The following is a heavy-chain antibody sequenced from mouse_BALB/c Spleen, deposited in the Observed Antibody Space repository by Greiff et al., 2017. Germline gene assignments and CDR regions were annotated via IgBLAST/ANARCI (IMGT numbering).Heavy chain of an antibody. V-gene: IGHV5-6*01. CDR3: ARQSYDYYAMDY. D-gene: IGHD1-1*01. CDR2: ISSGGSYT. J-gene: IGHJ4*01. Sequence: DVHLVESGGDLVKPGGSLKLSCAASGFTFSSYGMSWVRQTPDKRLEWVATISSGGSYTYYPDSVKGRFTISRDNAKNTLYLQMSSLKSEDTAMYYCARQSYDYYAMDYWGQGTSVTVSS. CDR1: GFTFSSYG.